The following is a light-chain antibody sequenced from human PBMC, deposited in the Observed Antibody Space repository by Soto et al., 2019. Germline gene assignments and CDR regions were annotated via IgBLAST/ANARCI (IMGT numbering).Light chain of an antibody. CDR1: QTISSW. J-gene: IGKJ1*01. V-gene: IGKV1-5*03. CDR3: QHYNSYSEA. Sequence: DIQMTQSPSTMAGSVGDRVTITYRASQTISSWLAWYQQKPGKTPKLLIYNASTLKSGVPSRFSGSGTGTEFTLTISRLQPDDFATYFCQHYNSYSEAXGQGTKVDIK. CDR2: NAS.